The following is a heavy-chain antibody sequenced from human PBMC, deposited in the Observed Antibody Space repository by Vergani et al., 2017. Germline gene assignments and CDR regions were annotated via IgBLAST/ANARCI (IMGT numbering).Heavy chain of an antibody. J-gene: IGHJ6*02. V-gene: IGHV4-39*01. CDR1: GGSISSGSYY. CDR3: ARHLAYCGGDCYPYYYGMDV. D-gene: IGHD2-21*02. Sequence: QVQLQESGPGLVKPSQNLSLTCTVSGGSISSGSYYWSWIRQPPGKGLEWIGSIYYSGSTYYNPSLKSRVTISVDTSKNQFSLKLISVTAADTAVYYCARHLAYCGGDCYPYYYGMDVWGQGTTVTVSS. CDR2: IYYSGST.